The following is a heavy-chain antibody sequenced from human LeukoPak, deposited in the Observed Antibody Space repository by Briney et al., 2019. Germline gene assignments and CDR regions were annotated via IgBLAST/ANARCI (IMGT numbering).Heavy chain of an antibody. CDR3: AKCDLITMVRGAFDY. CDR1: GFTFSSYG. D-gene: IGHD3-10*01. J-gene: IGHJ4*02. Sequence: SGGSLRLSCAASGFTFSSYGMSWVRQAPGKGLEWVSAISGSGGSTYYADSVKGRFTISRDNSKNTLYLQMNSLRAEDTAVYYCAKCDLITMVRGAFDYWGQGTPVTVSS. V-gene: IGHV3-23*01. CDR2: ISGSGGST.